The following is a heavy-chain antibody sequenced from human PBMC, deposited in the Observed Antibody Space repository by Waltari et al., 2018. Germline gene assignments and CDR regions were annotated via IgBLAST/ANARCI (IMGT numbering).Heavy chain of an antibody. Sequence: QLQLQESGPGLVKPSETLSLTSTASGVSINSSFYYWCWIRQSPGKVLEWIGSISYTRTTYYNPSLRSRVTISSDPSKNHFSLRLNSVTAADTAVYYCARDRRDITLFDYWGQGTLVTVSS. CDR2: ISYTRTT. V-gene: IGHV4-39*02. J-gene: IGHJ4*02. CDR3: ARDRRDITLFDY. CDR1: GVSINSSFYY. D-gene: IGHD3-10*01.